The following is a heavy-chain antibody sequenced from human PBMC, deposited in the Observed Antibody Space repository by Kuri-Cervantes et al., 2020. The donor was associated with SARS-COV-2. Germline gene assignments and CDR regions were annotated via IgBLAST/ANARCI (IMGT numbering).Heavy chain of an antibody. CDR3: ARDSLRYCSGGSCYYYYYYGMDV. J-gene: IGHJ6*02. CDR2: ISGSGGST. V-gene: IGHV3-23*01. Sequence: GESLKISCAASGFTFSSYAMSWVRQAPGKGLEWVSAISGSGGSTYYADSVKGRFTTSRDNSKNTLYLQMNSLRAEDTAVYYCARDSLRYCSGGSCYYYYYYGMDVWGQGTTVTVSS. CDR1: GFTFSSYA. D-gene: IGHD2-15*01.